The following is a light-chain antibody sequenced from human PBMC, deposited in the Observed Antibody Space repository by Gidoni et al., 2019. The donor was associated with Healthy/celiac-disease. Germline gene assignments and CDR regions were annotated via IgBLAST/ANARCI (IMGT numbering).Light chain of an antibody. CDR1: QSVSSSY. V-gene: IGKV3-20*01. CDR2: GAS. J-gene: IGKJ4*01. CDR3: QQYGSSPLT. Sequence: IVLTQSTGTLSLSPGERATLSCRASQSVSSSYLAWYQQKPGQAPRLLNYGASSRATGIPDRFSGSGSGTDFTLTISRLEPEDFAVYYCQQYGSSPLTFGGGTKVEIK.